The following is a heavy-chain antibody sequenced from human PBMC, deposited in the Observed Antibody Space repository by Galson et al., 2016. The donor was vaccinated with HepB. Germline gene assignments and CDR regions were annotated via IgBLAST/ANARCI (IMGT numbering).Heavy chain of an antibody. Sequence: TLSLTCTVSGDSIDSTSHYWSWLRQPAGKGLDWIGRVFATGSTSFNPSLKSRVTISLDMSNNQFSLKLRSVTAADTAMYYCARVATILETDYWGQGTLVTVSS. CDR3: ARVATILETDY. CDR2: VFATGST. CDR1: GDSIDSTSHY. V-gene: IGHV4-61*02. D-gene: IGHD5-24*01. J-gene: IGHJ4*02.